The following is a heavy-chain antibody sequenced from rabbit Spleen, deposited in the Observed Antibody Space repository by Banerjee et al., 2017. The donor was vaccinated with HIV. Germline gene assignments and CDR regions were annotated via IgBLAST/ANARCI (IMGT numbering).Heavy chain of an antibody. V-gene: IGHV1S40*01. Sequence: QSLEESGGDLVKPGASLTLTCTASGFSFSSSDYMCWVRQAPGKGLEWIACIDIGSSGFTYFASWAKGRFTISKTSSTTMTLQMTSLTAADTATYFCARDTGTSFSSYGMDLWGPGTLVTVS. J-gene: IGHJ6*01. CDR2: IDIGSSGFT. D-gene: IGHD8-1*01. CDR3: ARDTGTSFSSYGMDL. CDR1: GFSFSSSDY.